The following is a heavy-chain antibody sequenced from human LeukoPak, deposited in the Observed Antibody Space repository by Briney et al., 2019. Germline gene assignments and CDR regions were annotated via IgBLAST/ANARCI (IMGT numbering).Heavy chain of an antibody. V-gene: IGHV4-34*01. D-gene: IGHD4/OR15-4a*01. CDR3: ARRPGEYGGNDFDY. CDR1: GGSFSGYY. Sequence: SETLSLTCAVYGGSFSGYYWSWIRQPPGKGLEWIGEINHSGSTNYNPSLKSRGTMSIDTSKNQFSLRLSSVTAADTAVYYCARRPGEYGGNDFDYWGQGTLVTVSS. CDR2: INHSGST. J-gene: IGHJ4*02.